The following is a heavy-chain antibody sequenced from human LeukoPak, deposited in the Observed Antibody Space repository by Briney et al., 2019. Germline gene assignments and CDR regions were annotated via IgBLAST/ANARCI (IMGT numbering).Heavy chain of an antibody. CDR3: ARDRPAIAVAGRTFDY. CDR2: INSDGSST. Sequence: PGGSLRLSCAASGFTFSSYWMHWVRQAPGEGLVWVSRINSDGSSTSYADSVKGRFTISRDNAKNTLYLQMNSLRAEDTAVYYCARDRPAIAVAGRTFDYWGQGTLVTVSS. V-gene: IGHV3-74*01. CDR1: GFTFSSYW. D-gene: IGHD6-19*01. J-gene: IGHJ4*02.